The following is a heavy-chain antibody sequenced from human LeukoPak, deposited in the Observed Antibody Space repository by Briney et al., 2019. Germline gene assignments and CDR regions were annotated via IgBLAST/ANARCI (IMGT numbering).Heavy chain of an antibody. CDR2: ISAYNGNT. CDR3: ARAGGGYDILTGLDAFDI. CDR1: GYTFTSYG. D-gene: IGHD3-9*01. J-gene: IGHJ3*02. Sequence: ASVKVSCKASGYTFTSYGISWVRQAPGQGLEWMGWISAYNGNTNYAQKLQGRVTMTTDTSTSTAYMELRSLRSDDTAVYYCARAGGGYDILTGLDAFDIWGQGTMVTVSS. V-gene: IGHV1-18*01.